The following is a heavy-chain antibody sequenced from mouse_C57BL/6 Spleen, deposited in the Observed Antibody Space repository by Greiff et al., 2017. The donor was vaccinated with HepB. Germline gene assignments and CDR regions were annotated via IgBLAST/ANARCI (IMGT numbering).Heavy chain of an antibody. J-gene: IGHJ4*01. CDR1: GYAFTNYL. D-gene: IGHD2-2*01. V-gene: IGHV1-54*01. CDR3: ARGGYDGYAMDY. CDR2: INPGSGGT. Sequence: QVHVKQSGAELVRPGTSVKVSCKASGYAFTNYLIEWVKQRPGQGLEWIGVINPGSGGTNYNEKFKGKATLTADKSSSTAYMQLSSLTSEDSAVYFCARGGYDGYAMDYWGQGTSVTVSS.